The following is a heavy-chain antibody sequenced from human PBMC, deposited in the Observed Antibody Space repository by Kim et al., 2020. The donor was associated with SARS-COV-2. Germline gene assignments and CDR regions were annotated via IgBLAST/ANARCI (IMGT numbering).Heavy chain of an antibody. CDR1: GGSFSGYY. V-gene: IGHV4-34*01. J-gene: IGHJ6*02. Sequence: SETLSLTCAVYGGSFSGYYWSWIRQPPGKGLEWIGEINHSGSTNYNPSLKSRVTISVDTSKKQFSLKLSSVTAADTAVYYCARGYYYDSSGKDEYYYYYGMDGWGQGTTVTVSS. D-gene: IGHD3-22*01. CDR3: ARGYYYDSSGKDEYYYYYGMDG. CDR2: INHSGST.